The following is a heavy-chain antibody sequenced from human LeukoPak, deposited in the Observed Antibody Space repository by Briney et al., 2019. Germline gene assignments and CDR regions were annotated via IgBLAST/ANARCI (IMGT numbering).Heavy chain of an antibody. D-gene: IGHD2-15*01. Sequence: GGSLRLSCAASGFSFRSYGMHWVRQAPGKGLEWVAVISYDGNNKYYADSAKGRFTISRDNSKNTLYLQMNSLRAEDTAVYCCAKTFCSGGRCSLRAYYYYGMDVWGQGTTVTVSS. V-gene: IGHV3-30*18. CDR3: AKTFCSGGRCSLRAYYYYGMDV. CDR1: GFSFRSYG. CDR2: ISYDGNNK. J-gene: IGHJ6*02.